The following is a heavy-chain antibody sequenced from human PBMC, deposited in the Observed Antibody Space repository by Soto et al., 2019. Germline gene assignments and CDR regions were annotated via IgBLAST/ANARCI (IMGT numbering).Heavy chain of an antibody. CDR2: ISSSSSTI. CDR3: ARAPIGRIAARRNNWFDP. Sequence: EVQLVDSGGGLVQPGGSLRLSCAASGFTFSSYSMNWVRQAPGKGLEWVSYISSSSSTIYYADSVKGRFTISRDNAKNSLYLQMNSLRDEDTAVYYCARAPIGRIAARRNNWFDPWGQGTLVTVSS. D-gene: IGHD6-6*01. CDR1: GFTFSSYS. V-gene: IGHV3-48*02. J-gene: IGHJ5*02.